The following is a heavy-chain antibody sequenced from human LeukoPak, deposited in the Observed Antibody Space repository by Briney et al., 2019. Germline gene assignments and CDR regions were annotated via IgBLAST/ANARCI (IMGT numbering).Heavy chain of an antibody. CDR2: ISWNSGSI. D-gene: IGHD4-11*01. Sequence: HAGRSLRLSCAASGFTLDDYAMHWVRQAPGKGLEWVSGISWNSGSIGYADSVKGRFTISRDNAKNSLYLQMNSLRAEDTALYCCAKAYSNYDQFYYYGMDVWGQGTTVTVSS. CDR3: AKAYSNYDQFYYYGMDV. CDR1: GFTLDDYA. V-gene: IGHV3-9*01. J-gene: IGHJ6*02.